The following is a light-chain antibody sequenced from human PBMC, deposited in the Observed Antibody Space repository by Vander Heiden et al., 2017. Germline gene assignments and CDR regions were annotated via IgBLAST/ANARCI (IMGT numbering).Light chain of an antibody. CDR1: QSISSW. V-gene: IGKV1-5*03. CDR3: QQYNSYPLT. J-gene: IGKJ1*01. Sequence: EIQMTQSPSTPSASVGDRVTITCRASQSISSWLAWYQQKPGKAPKLLIYKASSLESGVPSRFSGSGSGTEFTLTISSLQPDDFATYYCQQYNSYPLTFGQGTKVEIK. CDR2: KAS.